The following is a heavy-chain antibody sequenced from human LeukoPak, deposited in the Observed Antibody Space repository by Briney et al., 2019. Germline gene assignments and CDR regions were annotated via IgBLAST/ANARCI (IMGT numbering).Heavy chain of an antibody. CDR2: FDPEDGET. D-gene: IGHD3-3*01. V-gene: IGHV1-24*01. CDR1: GYTLTELS. Sequence: GASVKVSCKVSGYTLTELSMHWVRQAPGKGLEWMGGFDPEDGETIYAQKFQGRVTMTEDTSTDTAYMELSSLRSEDTAVYYCATANDLWSGSNLRNWFDPWGQGTLVTVSS. CDR3: ATANDLWSGSNLRNWFDP. J-gene: IGHJ5*02.